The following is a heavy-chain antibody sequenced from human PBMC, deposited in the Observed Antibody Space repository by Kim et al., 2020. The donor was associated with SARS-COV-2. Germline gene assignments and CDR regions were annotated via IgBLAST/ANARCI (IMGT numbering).Heavy chain of an antibody. CDR3: ARDGGCSGYGGFDP. V-gene: IGHV3-21*01. Sequence: GGSLRLSCAASGFTFSSYSMNWVRQAPGKGLEWVSSISSSSSYIYYADSVKGRFTISRDNAKNSLYLQMNSLRAEDTAVYYCARDGGCSGYGGFDPWGQGTLVTVSS. CDR1: GFTFSSYS. J-gene: IGHJ5*02. D-gene: IGHD5-12*01. CDR2: ISSSSSYI.